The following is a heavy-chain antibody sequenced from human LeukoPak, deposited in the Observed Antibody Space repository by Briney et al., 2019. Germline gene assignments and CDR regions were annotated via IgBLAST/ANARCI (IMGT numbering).Heavy chain of an antibody. V-gene: IGHV4-34*01. Sequence: PSETLSLTYAVYGGSFSGYYWSWIRQPPGKGLEWIGEINHSGSTNYNPSLKSRVTISVDTSKNQFSLKLSSVTAADTAVYYCARAITIFGVVIMPPPYYYYGMDVWGQGTTVTVSS. CDR3: ARAITIFGVVIMPPPYYYYGMDV. CDR2: INHSGST. D-gene: IGHD3-3*01. J-gene: IGHJ6*02. CDR1: GGSFSGYY.